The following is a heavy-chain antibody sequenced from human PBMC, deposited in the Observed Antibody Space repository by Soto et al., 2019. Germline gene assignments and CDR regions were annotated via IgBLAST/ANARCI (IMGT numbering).Heavy chain of an antibody. CDR1: GYTFSNYG. Sequence: ASVKVSCKTSGYTFSNYGITWVRQAPGQPLEWLGWISLYSDGTSYAHKFQGRVSMTTDTSTTTAYMELRSLRSDDTAVYYCARVVPGAEAWFGPWGQGTLVTVSS. CDR2: ISLYSDGT. CDR3: ARVVPGAEAWFGP. D-gene: IGHD2-2*01. V-gene: IGHV1-18*01. J-gene: IGHJ5*02.